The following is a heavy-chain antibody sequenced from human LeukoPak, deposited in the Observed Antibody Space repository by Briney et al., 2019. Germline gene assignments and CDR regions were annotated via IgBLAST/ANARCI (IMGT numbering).Heavy chain of an antibody. CDR1: GVSISSSNSY. V-gene: IGHV4-39*01. Sequence: SETLSLTCTVSGVSISSSNSYWGWIRQPPGKGLEWIGSIYYSGNTYYNASLKSQVSISIDTSKNQFSLRPTSVTAADTAVYYCARQTGSGLFILPGGQGTLVTVSS. CDR2: IYYSGNT. J-gene: IGHJ4*02. CDR3: ARQTGSGLFILP. D-gene: IGHD3/OR15-3a*01.